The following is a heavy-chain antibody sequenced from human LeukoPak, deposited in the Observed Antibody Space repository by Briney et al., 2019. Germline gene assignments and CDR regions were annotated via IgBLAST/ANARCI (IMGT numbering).Heavy chain of an antibody. CDR1: GGSISSSSHY. Sequence: SETLSLTCTVSGGSISSSSHYWGWIRQPPGKGLEWIGSIYYSGSTYYNPSLKGRVTMSVDTSKNQFSLKLSSVTAADTAVYYCARKYSSSWYRGYFDYWGQGTLVTVSS. V-gene: IGHV4-39*01. CDR3: ARKYSSSWYRGYFDY. D-gene: IGHD6-13*01. J-gene: IGHJ4*02. CDR2: IYYSGST.